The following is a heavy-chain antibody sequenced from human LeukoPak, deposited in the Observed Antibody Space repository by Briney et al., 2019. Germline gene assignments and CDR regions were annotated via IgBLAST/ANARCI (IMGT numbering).Heavy chain of an antibody. J-gene: IGHJ4*02. CDR1: GFTFNNYG. D-gene: IGHD6-13*01. Sequence: TGGSLRLSCAASGFTFNNYGMHWVRQAPGKGLEWLAFIRYDGSNTYYADSVKGRFTISRDNSKNTLYLQMNRLRAEDTAVYYCAKRGVYSSSWYLDYWGQGTLVTVSS. CDR3: AKRGVYSSSWYLDY. V-gene: IGHV3-30*02. CDR2: IRYDGSNT.